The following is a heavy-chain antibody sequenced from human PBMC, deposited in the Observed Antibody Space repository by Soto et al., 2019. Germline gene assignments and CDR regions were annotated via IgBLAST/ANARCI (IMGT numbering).Heavy chain of an antibody. V-gene: IGHV3-33*01. CDR1: GFTFSSYG. D-gene: IGHD2-15*01. Sequence: QVQLVESGGGVVQPGRSLRLSCAASGFTFSSYGKQWVRQAPGKGLEWVAVIWYDGSNIYYADSVKGRFTISRDNSKNTLYLQMNSLSAEDTAVYYCARDSGGWLDYWGQGTLVTVSS. J-gene: IGHJ4*02. CDR2: IWYDGSNI. CDR3: ARDSGGWLDY.